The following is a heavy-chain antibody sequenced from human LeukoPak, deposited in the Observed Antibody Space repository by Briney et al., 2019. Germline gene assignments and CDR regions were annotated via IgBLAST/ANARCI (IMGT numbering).Heavy chain of an antibody. CDR2: INPSGGST. J-gene: IGHJ1*01. V-gene: IGHV1-46*01. Sequence: ASVKVSCKASGYTFTSYYMHWVRQAPGQGLEWMGIINPSGGSTSYAQKFQGRVTMTRDTSTSTVYMELSRLRSDDTAVYYCARYYYDSSGYEYFQHWGQGTLVTVSS. CDR1: GYTFTSYY. CDR3: ARYYYDSSGYEYFQH. D-gene: IGHD3-22*01.